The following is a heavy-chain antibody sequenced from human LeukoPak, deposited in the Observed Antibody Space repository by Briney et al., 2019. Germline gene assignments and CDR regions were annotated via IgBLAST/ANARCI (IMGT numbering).Heavy chain of an antibody. CDR3: ARKGTSSSHFQH. J-gene: IGHJ1*01. Sequence: SETLSLTCTVSGGSISSYYWNWIRQPPGKGLEWIGYIYYSGSSNYNPSLKSRVTISADTSKNQVSLKLSSVTAADTAVYYCARKGTSSSHFQHWGQGTLVTVSS. V-gene: IGHV4-59*01. CDR2: IYYSGSS. CDR1: GGSISSYY. D-gene: IGHD2-2*01.